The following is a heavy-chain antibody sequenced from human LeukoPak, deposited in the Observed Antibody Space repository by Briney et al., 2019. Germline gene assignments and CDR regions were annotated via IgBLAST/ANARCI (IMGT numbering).Heavy chain of an antibody. CDR3: ARAVSGRFDY. V-gene: IGHV4-59*08. Sequence: SETLSLTYTVSGGSMSPYHWGWIRQPPGKGLEWTGYIYYSGSTNYNPSLNSRVTISVDTSKNQFSLRLSSVTAADTAIYYCARAVSGRFDYWGQGTPVTVSS. CDR2: IYYSGST. CDR1: GGSMSPYH. D-gene: IGHD6-19*01. J-gene: IGHJ4*02.